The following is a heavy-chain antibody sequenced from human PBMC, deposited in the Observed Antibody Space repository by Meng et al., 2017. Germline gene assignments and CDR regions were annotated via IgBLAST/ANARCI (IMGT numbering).Heavy chain of an antibody. CDR1: GFTFSSYA. D-gene: IGHD3-10*01. J-gene: IGHJ4*02. Sequence: GGSLRLSCAASGFTFSSYAMHWVRQAPGKGLEYVSAISSNGGSTYYANSVKGRFTISRDNSKNTLYLQMGSLRAEDMAVYYCARGKGDYYGSGSPYRGYFDYWGQGTLVTVSS. CDR2: ISSNGGST. V-gene: IGHV3-64*01. CDR3: ARGKGDYYGSGSPYRGYFDY.